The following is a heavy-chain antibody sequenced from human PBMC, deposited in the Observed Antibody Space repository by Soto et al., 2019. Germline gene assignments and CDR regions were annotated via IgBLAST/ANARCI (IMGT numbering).Heavy chain of an antibody. V-gene: IGHV3-21*02. CDR2: ISSGSSSTNI. Sequence: EVQLVESGGGLVKPGWSLRLSCAVSGFTFSTYSMNWIRQAPGKGLEWVSCISSGSSSTNIYYADSVKGRFTISRDNANISLFLQMNRLGADDTAVYYSARVREHLLLGTIDSWGQGILVTVSA. CDR3: ARVREHLLLGTIDS. J-gene: IGHJ4*02. CDR1: GFTFSTYS. D-gene: IGHD1-26*01.